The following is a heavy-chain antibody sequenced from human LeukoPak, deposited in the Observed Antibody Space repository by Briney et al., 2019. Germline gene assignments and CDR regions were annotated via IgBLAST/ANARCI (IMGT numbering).Heavy chain of an antibody. J-gene: IGHJ4*02. CDR3: TRDQEGSDY. CDR1: GFTFSSYS. V-gene: IGHV3-48*01. CDR2: ITRSSSAK. Sequence: GGSLRLSCVASGFTFSSYSMNWVRQAPGKGLEWVSYITRSSSAKFYADSVKGRFTISRDNAENLLYLQMNSLRAEDTAVYYCTRDQEGSDYWGQGTLVTVSS.